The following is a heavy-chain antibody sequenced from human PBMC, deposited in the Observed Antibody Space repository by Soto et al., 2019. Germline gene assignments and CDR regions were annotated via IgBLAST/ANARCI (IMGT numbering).Heavy chain of an antibody. CDR3: ARDSDKTYNWNYEKNHNWFDP. Sequence: ASVKVSCKASGYTFTSYAMHWVRQAPGQRLEWMGWINAGNGNTKYSQKFQGRVTITRDTSASTAYMELSSLRSEDTAVYYCARDSDKTYNWNYEKNHNWFDPWGQGTLVTVSS. CDR1: GYTFTSYA. J-gene: IGHJ5*02. V-gene: IGHV1-3*01. CDR2: INAGNGNT. D-gene: IGHD1-7*01.